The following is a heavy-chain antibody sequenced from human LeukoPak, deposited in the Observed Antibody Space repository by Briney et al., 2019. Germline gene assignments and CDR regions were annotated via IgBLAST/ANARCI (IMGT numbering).Heavy chain of an antibody. CDR3: GRDKGDGSYYGMDV. Sequence: GGSLRLSCAASGLTFSGYSMNWVRQAPGKWLEWVSSISGRGGYIFYADSVKGRFTISRDNAKNSLYLQMNSLRVEDTAVYYCGRDKGDGSYYGMDVWGQGTTVIVSS. J-gene: IGHJ6*02. CDR2: ISGRGGYI. D-gene: IGHD5-24*01. CDR1: GLTFSGYS. V-gene: IGHV3-21*01.